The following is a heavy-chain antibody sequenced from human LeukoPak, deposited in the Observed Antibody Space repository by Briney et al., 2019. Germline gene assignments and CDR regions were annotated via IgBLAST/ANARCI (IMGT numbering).Heavy chain of an antibody. Sequence: GGSLRLSCAASGFTFSSYSMNWVRQAPGKGLGWVSYISSSSSTIYYADSVEGRFTISRDNAKNSLYLQMNSLRAEDTAVYYCARGAAGTADYWGQGTLVTVSS. V-gene: IGHV3-48*01. CDR2: ISSSSSTI. D-gene: IGHD6-13*01. J-gene: IGHJ4*02. CDR3: ARGAAGTADY. CDR1: GFTFSSYS.